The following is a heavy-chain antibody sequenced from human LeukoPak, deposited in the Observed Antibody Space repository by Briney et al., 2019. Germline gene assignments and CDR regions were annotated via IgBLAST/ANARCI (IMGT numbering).Heavy chain of an antibody. Sequence: SSGGYYWSWIRQHPGKGLEWVSGISWNSGSIGYADSVKGRFTISRDNAKNSLYLQMNSLRAEDTALYYCAKGGVVVPAALSTFDYWGQGTLVTVSS. D-gene: IGHD2-2*01. J-gene: IGHJ4*02. CDR3: AKGGVVVPAALSTFDY. CDR2: ISWNSGSI. V-gene: IGHV3-9*01. CDR1: SSGGYY.